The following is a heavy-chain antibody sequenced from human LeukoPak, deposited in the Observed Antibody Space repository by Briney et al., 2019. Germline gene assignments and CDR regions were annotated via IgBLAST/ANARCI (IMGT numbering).Heavy chain of an antibody. CDR2: ISNSGTT. V-gene: IGHV4-59*06. CDR3: ARDVVVTSSPDAFDI. CDR1: GGSISSYY. Sequence: SETLSLTCTVSGGSISSYYWSWIRQPPGKGLEWIGYISNSGTTSYNPSLRSRVSISVDTSNNHFSLRLTSVTAADTAVYYCARDVVVTSSPDAFDIWGQGTMVTVSS. D-gene: IGHD2-21*02. J-gene: IGHJ3*02.